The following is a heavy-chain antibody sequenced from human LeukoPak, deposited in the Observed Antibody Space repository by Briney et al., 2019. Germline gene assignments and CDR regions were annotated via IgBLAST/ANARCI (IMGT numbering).Heavy chain of an antibody. V-gene: IGHV3-33*01. CDR2: IWYDGSNK. CDR3: ARDSEGSGSYSDY. D-gene: IGHD3-10*01. J-gene: IGHJ4*01. CDR1: GFTFSSYG. Sequence: GGSLRLSCAASGFTFSSYGMHWVRQAPGKGLEWVAVIWYDGSNKYYADSVKGRFTISTDNSKNTLYLQMNSLRAEDTAVYYCARDSEGSGSYSDYWGQGTLVTVSS.